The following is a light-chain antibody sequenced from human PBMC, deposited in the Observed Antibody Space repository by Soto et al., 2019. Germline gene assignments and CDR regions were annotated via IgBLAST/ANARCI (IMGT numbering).Light chain of an antibody. CDR2: DNN. J-gene: IGLJ3*02. Sequence: QSVLTQPPSVSAAAGLKVTISCSGGSSNIGNNYVSWYQQLPGTAPKLLIYDNNKRPSGIPDRFSGSKSGTSATLGITGLQTGDEVDYYCGTWDSSLSAGVFGGGTKLTV. CDR3: GTWDSSLSAGV. V-gene: IGLV1-51*01. CDR1: SSNIGNNY.